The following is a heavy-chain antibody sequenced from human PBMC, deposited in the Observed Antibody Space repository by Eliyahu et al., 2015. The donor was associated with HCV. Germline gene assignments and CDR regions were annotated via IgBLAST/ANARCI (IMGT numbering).Heavy chain of an antibody. CDR1: GYTFTLHW. J-gene: IGHJ4*02. D-gene: IGHD1-7*01. CDR2: TYPGDSDT. Sequence: EVQLVQSGAEEKKPGESLKISCTASGYTFTLHWIAWVRQMPGKGLEWMGITYPGDSDTRYSPSFQGQVTISADKSTNTAFLQWSSLKASDTAMYYCAKSGPVPSDNWNYDYWGQGTLVTVSS. CDR3: AKSGPVPSDNWNYDY. V-gene: IGHV5-51*01.